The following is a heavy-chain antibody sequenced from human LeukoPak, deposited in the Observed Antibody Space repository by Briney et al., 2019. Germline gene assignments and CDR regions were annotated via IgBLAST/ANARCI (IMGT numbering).Heavy chain of an antibody. D-gene: IGHD5-12*01. V-gene: IGHV3-7*01. CDR1: GFTFSSYW. J-gene: IGHJ4*02. CDR3: AKDPNNSGYRHLDY. Sequence: GGSLRLSCAASGFTFSSYWMSWVRQAPGKGLEWVANIKQDGSEKYYVDSVKGRFTISRDNAKNSLYLQMSSLRTEDTAVYYCAKDPNNSGYRHLDYWGQGTLVTVSS. CDR2: IKQDGSEK.